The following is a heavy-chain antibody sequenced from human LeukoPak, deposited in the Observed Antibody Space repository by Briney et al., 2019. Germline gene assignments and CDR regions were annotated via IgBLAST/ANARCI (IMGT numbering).Heavy chain of an antibody. CDR1: GGSVINTNG. CDR3: AREGGFYRPLDY. D-gene: IGHD3-3*01. CDR2: VHLDGRT. Sequence: ASETLSLTCGVSGGSVINTNGWTWVRQPPGKGLDWIGEVHLDGRTNYNPSLESRLTMSVDVSENQVSLKLTSVTAADTAVYYCAREGGFYRPLDYSGQGTLVTVSS. J-gene: IGHJ4*02. V-gene: IGHV4-4*02.